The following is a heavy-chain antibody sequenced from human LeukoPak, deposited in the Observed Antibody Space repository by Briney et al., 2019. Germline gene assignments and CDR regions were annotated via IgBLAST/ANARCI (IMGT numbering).Heavy chain of an antibody. J-gene: IGHJ5*02. CDR2: SYYTGNT. CDR3: ARARDCSGGSCYQFNWFDP. CDR1: GGSISSGAYY. Sequence: SQTLSLTCSVSGGSISSGAYYWSWIRQHPGKGLEWIGYSYYTGNTYYNPSLKSRVTISVDTSKNQFSLNLSSVTAADTAVYYCARARDCSGGSCYQFNWFDPWGQGTLVTVSS. D-gene: IGHD2-15*01. V-gene: IGHV4-31*03.